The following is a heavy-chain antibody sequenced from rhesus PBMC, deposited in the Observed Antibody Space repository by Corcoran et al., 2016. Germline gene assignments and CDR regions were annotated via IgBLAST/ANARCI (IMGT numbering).Heavy chain of an antibody. CDR1: GGATRMKY. J-gene: IGHJ4*01. Sequence: QLQLQESGPGLVKPSETLSLTCAVSGGATRMKYWSWIRQPPGKGLEWIGRISGSGGNTDYNPSLKSRVTISTDTSKNQFSLKLRSVTAADTAVYYCARVFRAGIYLGYWGQGVLVTVSS. CDR3: ARVFRAGIYLGY. D-gene: IGHD1-44*01. CDR2: ISGSGGNT. V-gene: IGHV4-173*01.